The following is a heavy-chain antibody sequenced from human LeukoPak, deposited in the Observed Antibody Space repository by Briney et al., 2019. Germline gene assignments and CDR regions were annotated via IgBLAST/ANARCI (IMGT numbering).Heavy chain of an antibody. D-gene: IGHD3-10*01. CDR2: ISGSGGST. CDR1: GFTFSSYA. Sequence: GGSLRLSCAASGFTFSSYAMSWVRQAPGKGLEWVSAISGSGGSTYYADSVKGRFTISRDNSKNTLYLQMNSLRAEDTAVYYCARDGRYYGSGSYENDAFDIWGQGTMVTVSS. V-gene: IGHV3-23*01. J-gene: IGHJ3*02. CDR3: ARDGRYYGSGSYENDAFDI.